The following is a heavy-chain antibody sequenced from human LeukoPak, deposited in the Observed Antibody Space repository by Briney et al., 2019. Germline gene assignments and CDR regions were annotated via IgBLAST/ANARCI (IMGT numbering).Heavy chain of an antibody. D-gene: IGHD3-22*01. CDR1: GGSISSYY. J-gene: IGHJ3*02. Sequence: SETLSLTCTVSGGSISSYYWSWIRQPPGKGLEWIGSIYYSGSTYYNPSLKSRVTISVDTSKNQFSLKLSSVTAADTAVYYCARPRLTMIVINDAFDIWGQGTMVTVSS. CDR3: ARPRLTMIVINDAFDI. CDR2: IYYSGST. V-gene: IGHV4-59*05.